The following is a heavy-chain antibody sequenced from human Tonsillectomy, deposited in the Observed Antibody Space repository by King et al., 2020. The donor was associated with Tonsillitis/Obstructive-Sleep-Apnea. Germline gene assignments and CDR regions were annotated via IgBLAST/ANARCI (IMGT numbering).Heavy chain of an antibody. CDR3: ARWGAAFDY. V-gene: IGHV3-11*05. D-gene: IGHD3-16*01. Sequence: VQLVESGGGLVKPGGSLRLSCVGSGFTFSDYYMSWVRQAPGKGLEWVSYITGNSVYTNYGDSMRGRFTISRDNGKNTLFLDMDSLRAEDTAVYYCARWGAAFDYWGQGTPVTVSS. CDR2: ITGNSVYT. J-gene: IGHJ4*02. CDR1: GFTFSDYY.